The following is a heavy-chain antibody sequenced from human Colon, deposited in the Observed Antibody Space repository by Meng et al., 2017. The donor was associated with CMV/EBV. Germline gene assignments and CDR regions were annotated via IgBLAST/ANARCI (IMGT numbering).Heavy chain of an antibody. V-gene: IGHV1-18*01. J-gene: IGHJ4*02. CDR2: ISPYNGDT. CDR1: GYTFTNLG. CDR3: ARELARGGY. Sequence: QVQLVQSGAEVKKPGALVKVSCKPSGYTFTNLGISWVRQAPGQGLEWMAYISPYNGDTNYAQRFQGRVALTTDTSTSTVYMELGSLTSDDTAMYYCARELARGGYWGQGTLVTVSS.